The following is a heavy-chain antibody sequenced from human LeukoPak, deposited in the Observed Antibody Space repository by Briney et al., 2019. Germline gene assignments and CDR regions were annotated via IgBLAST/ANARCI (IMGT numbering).Heavy chain of an antibody. V-gene: IGHV1-18*01. CDR1: GYTFTSYG. J-gene: IGHJ5*02. CDR3: ARDPRPIGEVWFDP. D-gene: IGHD3-10*01. CDR2: ISAYNGNT. Sequence: ASVTVSCKASGYTFTSYGISWVRQAPGQGLEGMGWISAYNGNTNYAQKLQGRVTMTTDTSTSTAYMELRSLRSDDTAVYYCARDPRPIGEVWFDPWGEGTLVTVSS.